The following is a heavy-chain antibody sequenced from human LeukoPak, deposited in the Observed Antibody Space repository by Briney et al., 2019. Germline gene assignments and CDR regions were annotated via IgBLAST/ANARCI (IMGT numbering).Heavy chain of an antibody. J-gene: IGHJ4*02. Sequence: PSETLSLPCTVSGGSISSYYWSWIRQPPGKGLEWIGYIYYSGSTNYNPSLKSRVTISVDTSKNQFSLKLSSVTAADTAVYYCAVGVAAGDPFDYWGQGTLVTVSS. CDR1: GGSISSYY. CDR2: IYYSGST. CDR3: AVGVAAGDPFDY. V-gene: IGHV4-59*01. D-gene: IGHD2-15*01.